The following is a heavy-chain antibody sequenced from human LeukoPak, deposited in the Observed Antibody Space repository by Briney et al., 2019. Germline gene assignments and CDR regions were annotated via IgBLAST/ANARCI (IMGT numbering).Heavy chain of an antibody. CDR3: ARDQRSLFDV. Sequence: SGTLSLTCAVSGGSISSSNWWSWVRQPPGKGLEWIGEIYHSGSTNYNPSLKSRVTISLDTSKNQFSLKLTSVTAADTAVYYCARDQRSLFDVWGQGSLVIVSS. V-gene: IGHV4-4*02. D-gene: IGHD1-26*01. J-gene: IGHJ4*02. CDR1: GGSISSSNW. CDR2: IYHSGST.